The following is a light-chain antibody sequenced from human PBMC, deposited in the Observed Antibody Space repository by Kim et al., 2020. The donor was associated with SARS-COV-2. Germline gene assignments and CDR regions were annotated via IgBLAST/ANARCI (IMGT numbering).Light chain of an antibody. Sequence: QSVLTQPPSASGSPGQSVTISCTGTSSDVGGYNYVSWYQQHPGKAPKLMVYEVTKRPSEFPVRFSGSKSGHTDSLTVSGLQAGDEAHYYCSSYRGTNYVVFGEGTQLTVL. CDR2: EVT. CDR1: SSDVGGYNY. CDR3: SSYRGTNYVV. V-gene: IGLV2-8*01. J-gene: IGLJ2*01.